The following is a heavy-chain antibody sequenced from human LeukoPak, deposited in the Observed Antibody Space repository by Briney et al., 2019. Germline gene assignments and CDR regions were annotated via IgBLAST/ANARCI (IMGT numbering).Heavy chain of an antibody. CDR1: GFTFSRYW. CDR2: IKQDGSEK. V-gene: IGHV3-7*04. CDR3: ARVVATVTPV. Sequence: GGSLILSCAASGFTFSRYWMSWVRQAPGKGLEWVANIKQDGSEKYYVDSVKGRFTISRDNAKNSLYLQMNSLRAEDTAVYYCARVVATVTPVWGQGTLVTVSS. J-gene: IGHJ4*02. D-gene: IGHD4-17*01.